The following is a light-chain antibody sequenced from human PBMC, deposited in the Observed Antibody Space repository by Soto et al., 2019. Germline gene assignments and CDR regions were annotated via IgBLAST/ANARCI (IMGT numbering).Light chain of an antibody. J-gene: IGLJ3*02. Sequence: QSVLTQPPSVSAAPGQKVTISCSGSSSNIGNNAVNWYQQLPGKATKLRIHDDNRESSGVSHRFSGSNSGTSASLAISDLQSEDEAHYYCAAWDDSLNGPVFGGGTKLTVL. V-gene: IGLV1-36*01. CDR1: SSNIGNNA. CDR3: AAWDDSLNGPV. CDR2: DDN.